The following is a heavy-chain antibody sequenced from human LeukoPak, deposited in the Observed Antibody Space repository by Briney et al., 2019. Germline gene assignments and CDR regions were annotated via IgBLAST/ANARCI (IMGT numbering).Heavy chain of an antibody. CDR1: GFTFSNYG. Sequence: GGSLRLSCAASGFTFSNYGMHWVRLAPGKGLEWVASISYDRSDEYNADSVKGRFTISRDNSKNTVYLQMNSLRAEDTAVYYCAKGRVASGSYFDYWGQGTLVTVSS. CDR3: AKGRVASGSYFDY. V-gene: IGHV3-30*18. CDR2: ISYDRSDE. J-gene: IGHJ4*02. D-gene: IGHD1-26*01.